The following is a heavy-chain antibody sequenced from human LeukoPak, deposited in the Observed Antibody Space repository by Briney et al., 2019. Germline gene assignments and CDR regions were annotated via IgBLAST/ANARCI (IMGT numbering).Heavy chain of an antibody. D-gene: IGHD5-12*01. CDR2: ISLSGSYM. V-gene: IGHV3-21*06. J-gene: IGHJ4*02. CDR3: ARENILEDTSTVDY. Sequence: GGSLRLSCAASGFTFSRFNMNWVRQAPGKGLEWVSFISLSGSYMYYADSVKGRFTITRDNARNSLYLQMDSLRAEDTAVYYCARENILEDTSTVDYWGQGTLVTVSS. CDR1: GFTFSRFN.